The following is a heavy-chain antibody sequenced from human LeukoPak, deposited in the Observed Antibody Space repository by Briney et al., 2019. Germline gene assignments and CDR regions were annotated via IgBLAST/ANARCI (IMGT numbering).Heavy chain of an antibody. CDR1: GFTFSNYG. CDR3: AKPSRPYYYDSSGSYFDY. Sequence: GGSVRLSCAASGFTFSNYGIHYVRQAPGKGLEGLAFIYQDGSNKYYSDSVRGRFTISRDNFKNTLSLQMNSLRVEDTAVYYCAKPSRPYYYDSSGSYFDYWGQGTLVTVSS. D-gene: IGHD3-22*01. J-gene: IGHJ4*02. CDR2: IYQDGSNK. V-gene: IGHV3-30*02.